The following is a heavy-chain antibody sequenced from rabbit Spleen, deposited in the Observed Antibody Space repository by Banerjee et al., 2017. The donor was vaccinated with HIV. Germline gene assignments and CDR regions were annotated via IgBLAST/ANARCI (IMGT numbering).Heavy chain of an antibody. J-gene: IGHJ6*01. CDR2: ISTLSGNT. Sequence: QEQLVESGGDLVQPEGSLTLTCTASGFSFGSYWMCWVRQAPGKGLEWIACISTLSGNTYYATWAKGRFTISETSSTTVTLQMTSLTAADTATYFCARDTSSSFSSYGMDLWGPGTLVTVS. D-gene: IGHD1-1*01. CDR1: GFSFGSYW. CDR3: ARDTSSSFSSYGMDL. V-gene: IGHV1S45*01.